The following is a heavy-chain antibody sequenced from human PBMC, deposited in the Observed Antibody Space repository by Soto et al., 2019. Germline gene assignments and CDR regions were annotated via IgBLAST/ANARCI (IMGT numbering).Heavy chain of an antibody. V-gene: IGHV6-1*01. Sequence: PSQTLSLTCAISGDSVSSNSAAWNWIRQSPSRGLEWLGRTYYRSKWYNDYAVSVKSRITINPDTSKNQFSLQLSSVTPEDTAVYYCARDGAIAVAGTNYGMDVWGQGTTVTV. CDR3: ARDGAIAVAGTNYGMDV. D-gene: IGHD6-19*01. CDR1: GDSVSSNSAA. J-gene: IGHJ6*02. CDR2: TYYRSKWYN.